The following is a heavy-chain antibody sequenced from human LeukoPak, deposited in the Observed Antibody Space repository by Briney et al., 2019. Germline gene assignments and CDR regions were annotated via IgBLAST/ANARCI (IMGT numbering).Heavy chain of an antibody. D-gene: IGHD6-19*01. CDR2: IRSSNSYI. J-gene: IGHJ4*02. CDR3: ARDQGLLVVAGRFGY. CDR1: GFTFSSYS. V-gene: IGHV3-21*01. Sequence: GGSLRLSCAASGFTFSSYSMNWVRQAPGKGLEWVSSIRSSNSYIYNAASVKGRFTISRDNAKNSLYLQMNSLRAEDTAVYYCARDQGLLVVAGRFGYWGQGTLVTVSS.